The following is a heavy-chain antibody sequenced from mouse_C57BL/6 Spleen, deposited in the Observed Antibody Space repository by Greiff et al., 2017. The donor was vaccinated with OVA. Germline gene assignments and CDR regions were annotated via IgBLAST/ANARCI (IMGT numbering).Heavy chain of an antibody. V-gene: IGHV1-54*01. CDR2: INPGSGGT. CDR3: ARAYGESWFAY. D-gene: IGHD1-1*01. J-gene: IGHJ3*01. CDR1: GYAFTNYL. Sequence: QVQLQQSGAELVRPGTSVKVSCKASGYAFTNYLIEWVKQRPGQGLEWIGVINPGSGGTNYNEKFKGKATLTADKSSSTAYMQLSSLTSEDSAVYFCARAYGESWFAYWGQGTLVTVSA.